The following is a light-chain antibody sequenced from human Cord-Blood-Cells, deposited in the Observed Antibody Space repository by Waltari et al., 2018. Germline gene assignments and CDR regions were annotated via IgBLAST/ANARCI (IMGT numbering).Light chain of an antibody. CDR2: DVS. Sequence: QSALTQPRSVSGSPGQSVTISCTGTSSDVGGYNYVSWYQQHPGKAPKLMIYDVSKRPSGGPDRVSGSKSGNTASLTISGLQAEDEADYYCCSYAGSYVFGTGTKVTVL. CDR3: CSYAGSYV. J-gene: IGLJ1*01. CDR1: SSDVGGYNY. V-gene: IGLV2-11*01.